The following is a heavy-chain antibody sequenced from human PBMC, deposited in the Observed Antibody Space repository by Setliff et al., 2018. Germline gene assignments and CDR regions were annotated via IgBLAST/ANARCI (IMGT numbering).Heavy chain of an antibody. V-gene: IGHV4-39*01. D-gene: IGHD3-22*01. CDR2: IYYSGGT. J-gene: IGHJ5*02. CDR3: ARLGSARYDSSGYYPDNWFDP. CDR1: GGTISSSSYY. Sequence: SETLSLTCTVSGGTISSSSYYWGWIRQPPGKGLEWIGSIYYSGGTYYNPSLKSRVTISVDTSKNQFSLKLSSVTAADTAVYYCARLGSARYDSSGYYPDNWFDPWGQGTLVTVSS.